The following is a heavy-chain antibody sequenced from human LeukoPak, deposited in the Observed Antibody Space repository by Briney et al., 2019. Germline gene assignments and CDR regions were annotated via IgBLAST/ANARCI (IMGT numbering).Heavy chain of an antibody. J-gene: IGHJ5*02. Sequence: GGSLRLSCAASGFIFSDFWMTWVRQAPGKGLEWVANMNQDGNEKRYVDSVKGRFTISRDNAKNLLFLQMNNMRVEDTGVFYCARDVDRRDDPWGQGILVTVSS. CDR2: MNQDGNEK. CDR1: GFIFSDFW. D-gene: IGHD3-9*01. CDR3: ARDVDRRDDP. V-gene: IGHV3-7*01.